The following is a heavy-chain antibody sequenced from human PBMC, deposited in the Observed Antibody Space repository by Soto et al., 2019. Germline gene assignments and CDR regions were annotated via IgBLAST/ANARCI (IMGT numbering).Heavy chain of an antibody. CDR3: ARARMVRGIIYYYGMDV. CDR2: IYYSGST. D-gene: IGHD3-10*01. Sequence: SETLSLTCTVSGGSISRDGNYWSWIRPHPGKGLEWIGYIYYSGSTYYNPSLKSRVIISVDTSKNQFSLKLNSVTAADTAVYYCARARMVRGIIYYYGMDVWGQGTTVTVSS. V-gene: IGHV4-31*03. J-gene: IGHJ6*02. CDR1: GGSISRDGNY.